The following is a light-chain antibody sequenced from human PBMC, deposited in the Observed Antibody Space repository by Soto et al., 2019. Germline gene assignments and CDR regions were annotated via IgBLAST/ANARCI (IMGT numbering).Light chain of an antibody. V-gene: IGLV1-44*01. CDR3: AAWDGSLNNVL. CDR1: GSNIGTNT. CDR2: GDN. J-gene: IGLJ2*01. Sequence: VLTQPPSASGTPGQRVTISCSGGGSNIGTNTVNWYRQLPGTAPKLVIFGDNQRPSGVPDRFSGSKSGTSASLAISGLQSEDEADYYCAAWDGSLNNVLFGGGTKLTVL.